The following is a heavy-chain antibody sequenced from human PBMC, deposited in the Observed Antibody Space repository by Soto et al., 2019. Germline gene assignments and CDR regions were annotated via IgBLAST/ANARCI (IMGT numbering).Heavy chain of an antibody. D-gene: IGHD3-10*02. V-gene: IGHV4-39*01. CDR2: GYYSGST. CDR3: ARHACSGGPWIFSCKWSDP. Sequence: QLQLQESGPGLVKPSETLSLTCSVSGGSISSTGHYWGWIRQAPGKGLEWIGSGYYSGSTYYNPSLASRATISVDTSKNQLSLKLTSVTAADTALYYCARHACSGGPWIFSCKWSDPWGQGTLVTVSS. CDR1: GGSISSTGHY. J-gene: IGHJ5*02.